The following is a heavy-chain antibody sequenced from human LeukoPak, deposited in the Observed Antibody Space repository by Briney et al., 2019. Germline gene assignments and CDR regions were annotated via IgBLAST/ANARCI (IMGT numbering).Heavy chain of an antibody. V-gene: IGHV4-59*01. Sequence: PSETLSLTCTVSGGSISGYYWSWIRQPPGKGLEWIGYIYYSGSTNYNPSLKSRVTISVDTSKNQFSLKLSSVTAADTAVYYCARADGYSYGRFDYWGPGTLVTVSS. CDR1: GGSISGYY. J-gene: IGHJ4*02. D-gene: IGHD5-18*01. CDR2: IYYSGST. CDR3: ARADGYSYGRFDY.